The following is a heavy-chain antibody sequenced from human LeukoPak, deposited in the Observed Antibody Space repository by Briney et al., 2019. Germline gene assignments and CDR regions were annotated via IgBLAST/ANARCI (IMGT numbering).Heavy chain of an antibody. CDR2: ISSSSSYI. V-gene: IGHV3-21*01. CDR3: AREDYYDSSGRDFDY. CDR1: GFTFSDYS. J-gene: IGHJ4*02. Sequence: AGGSLRLSCAASGFTFSDYSMNWVRQAPGKGLEWVSSISSSSSYIYYADSVKGRFTISRDNAKNSLYLQMNSLRAVDTAVYYCAREDYYDSSGRDFDYWGQGTLVTVSS. D-gene: IGHD3-22*01.